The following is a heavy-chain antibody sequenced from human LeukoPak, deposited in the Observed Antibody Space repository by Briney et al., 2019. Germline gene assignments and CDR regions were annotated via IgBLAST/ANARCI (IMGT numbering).Heavy chain of an antibody. D-gene: IGHD3-22*01. CDR1: GYSFTGYY. Sequence: GASVKVSCNASGYSFTGYYMHWVRQAPGQGLELMGWINPNSGGTNYAQKFQGRVTMTRDTSISTAYMELSRLRSDDTAVYYCAREVDSSGYLFDYWGQGTLVTVSS. V-gene: IGHV1-2*02. J-gene: IGHJ4*02. CDR3: AREVDSSGYLFDY. CDR2: INPNSGGT.